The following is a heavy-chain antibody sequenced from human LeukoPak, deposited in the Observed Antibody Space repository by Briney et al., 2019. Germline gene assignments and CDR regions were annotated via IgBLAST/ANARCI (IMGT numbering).Heavy chain of an antibody. Sequence: SETLSLTCTVSGGSISSGSYYWSWIRQPPGKGLEWIGEINHSGSTNYNPSLKSRVTISVDTSKNQFSLKLSSVTAADTAVYYCARGAPPGSSWFFPPFNWFDPWGQGTLVTVSS. D-gene: IGHD6-13*01. CDR1: GGSISSGSYY. J-gene: IGHJ5*02. CDR3: ARGAPPGSSWFFPPFNWFDP. CDR2: INHSGST. V-gene: IGHV4-39*07.